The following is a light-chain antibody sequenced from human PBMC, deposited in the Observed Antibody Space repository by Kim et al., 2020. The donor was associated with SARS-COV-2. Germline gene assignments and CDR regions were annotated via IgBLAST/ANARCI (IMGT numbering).Light chain of an antibody. CDR3: QQYNDWQWT. J-gene: IGKJ1*01. Sequence: EIVMTQSPATLSVSPGGRATLSCRASQSLSSNLAWYQQKPGQAPRLLIYDVSGRAPGIPARFSGSGSGTEFTLTISGLQSEDFAVYYCQQYNDWQWTFGQGTKVDIK. CDR1: QSLSSN. V-gene: IGKV3-15*01. CDR2: DVS.